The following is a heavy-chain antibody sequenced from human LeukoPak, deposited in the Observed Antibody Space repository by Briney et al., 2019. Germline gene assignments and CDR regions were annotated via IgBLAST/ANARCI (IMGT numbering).Heavy chain of an antibody. CDR3: ARTAAYDILTGYWYFDY. J-gene: IGHJ4*02. V-gene: IGHV4-39*01. CDR1: GGSISSSRYY. CDR2: VYFSGGM. D-gene: IGHD3-9*01. Sequence: SETLSLTCSVSGGSISSSRYYWGWIRQPPGKGLEWMGRVYFSGGMYSNQSLKSRLTIFVDTSKTQFSLKLSSVTAADTAVYFFARTAAYDILTGYWYFDYWGQGILVTVSS.